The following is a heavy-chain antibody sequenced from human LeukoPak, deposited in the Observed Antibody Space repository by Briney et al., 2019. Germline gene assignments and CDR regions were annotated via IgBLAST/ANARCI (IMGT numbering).Heavy chain of an antibody. CDR1: GGTFSSYA. D-gene: IGHD6-25*01. CDR3: ARDPPRGRLEFDP. CDR2: IIPIFGTA. Sequence: SVKVSCKASGGTFSSYAISWVRQAPGQGLEWMGGIIPIFGTANYAQKFQGRVTITTDESTSTAYMELSSLRSEDTAVYYCARDPPRGRLEFDPWGQGTTVTVSS. V-gene: IGHV1-69*05. J-gene: IGHJ6*02.